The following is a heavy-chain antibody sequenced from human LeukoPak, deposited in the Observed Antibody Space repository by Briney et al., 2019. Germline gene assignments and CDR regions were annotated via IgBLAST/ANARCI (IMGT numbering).Heavy chain of an antibody. J-gene: IGHJ4*02. CDR3: ARDHSSSFDY. CDR1: GFTFSSYA. V-gene: IGHV3-30-3*01. CDR2: ISYDGSNK. Sequence: GGSLRLSCAASGFTFSSYAMHWVRQAPGKGLEWVAVISYDGSNKYYADSVKGRFTISRDNSKNTLYLQMNSLRAEDTAVYYCARDHSSSFDYWGQGPLVTVS. D-gene: IGHD6-13*01.